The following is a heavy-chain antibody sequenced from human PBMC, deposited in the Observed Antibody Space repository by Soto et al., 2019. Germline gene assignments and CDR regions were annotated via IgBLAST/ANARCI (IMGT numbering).Heavy chain of an antibody. Sequence: QLQLQESGPGLVKPSETLSLTCTVSGGSISSSSYYWGWIRQPPGKGLEWIGSIYYSGSTYYNPSLKSLVTISVDTSKNQFSLKLSSVTAADTAVYYCGRHFGYYDYVWGSYRTDAFDIWGQGTMVTVS. CDR3: GRHFGYYDYVWGSYRTDAFDI. CDR1: GGSISSSSYY. CDR2: IYYSGST. V-gene: IGHV4-39*01. D-gene: IGHD3-16*02. J-gene: IGHJ3*02.